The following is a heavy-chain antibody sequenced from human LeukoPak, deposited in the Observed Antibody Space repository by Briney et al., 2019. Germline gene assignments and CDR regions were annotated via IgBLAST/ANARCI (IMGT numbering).Heavy chain of an antibody. D-gene: IGHD3-22*01. CDR3: ARVHYFDSSGYYFFLDY. CDR1: GFTFSTYT. Sequence: GGSLRLSCAASGFTFSTYTMNWVRQAPGKGLEWVSTISSKSNYIYYADSVKSRFTISRDNAKNSLYLQINSLRAEDTAVYYCARVHYFDSSGYYFFLDYWGQGTLVTVSS. CDR2: ISSKSNYI. V-gene: IGHV3-21*01. J-gene: IGHJ4*02.